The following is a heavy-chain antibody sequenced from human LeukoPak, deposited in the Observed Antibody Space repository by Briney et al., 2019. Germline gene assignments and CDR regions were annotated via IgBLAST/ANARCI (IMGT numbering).Heavy chain of an antibody. Sequence: SETLSLTCAVYGGSFSGYYWSWIRQPPGKGLEWIGEINHSGSTNYNPSLKSRVAISVDTSKNQFSLKLSSVTGADTAVYYCAKEIYGDSTGGRFQQWGQGTLVTVSS. CDR3: AKEIYGDSTGGRFQQ. CDR1: GGSFSGYY. D-gene: IGHD4-17*01. V-gene: IGHV4-34*01. J-gene: IGHJ1*01. CDR2: INHSGST.